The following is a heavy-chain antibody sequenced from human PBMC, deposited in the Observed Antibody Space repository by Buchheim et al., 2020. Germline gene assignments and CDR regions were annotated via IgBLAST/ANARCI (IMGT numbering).Heavy chain of an antibody. CDR2: ISSIRRTI. CDR3: AVRGYMAY. V-gene: IGHV3-48*04. CDR1: GFPFITSS. J-gene: IGHJ4*02. D-gene: IGHD5-18*01. Sequence: EVQLLESGGGLVQPGGSLRLSCSASGFPFITSSLNWVRPAPGKGLEWHSYISSIRRTIHYADSVKGRLTISRDNATNSLYLQMNSLRAEDTAVYYCAVRGYMAYWGQGTL.